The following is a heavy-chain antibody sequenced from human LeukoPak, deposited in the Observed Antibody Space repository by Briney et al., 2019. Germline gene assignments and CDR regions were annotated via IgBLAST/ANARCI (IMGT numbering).Heavy chain of an antibody. CDR3: AKDEYSGSYYLFDY. J-gene: IGHJ4*02. CDR1: GFXFSSYA. CDR2: ISGSGGST. Sequence: GGSLRLSCAASGFXFSSYAISWVRQAPGKGLEWVSAISGSGGSTYYADSVKGRFTISRDNSKNTLYLQMNSLRAEDTAVYYCAKDEYSGSYYLFDYWGQGTLVTVSS. D-gene: IGHD1-26*01. V-gene: IGHV3-23*01.